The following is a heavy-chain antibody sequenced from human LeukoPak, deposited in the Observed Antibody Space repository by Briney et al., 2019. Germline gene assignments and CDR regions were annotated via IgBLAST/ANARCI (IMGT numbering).Heavy chain of an antibody. D-gene: IGHD3-22*01. CDR2: IIPIFGTA. Sequence: GASVKVSCKASGYTFTSYGISWFRQAPGQGLEWMGGIIPIFGTANYAQKFQGRVTITADESTSTAYMELSSLRSEDTAVYYCARDGARRGYDSSGYYYLLDYWGQGTLVTVSS. V-gene: IGHV1-69*13. J-gene: IGHJ4*02. CDR1: GYTFTSYG. CDR3: ARDGARRGYDSSGYYYLLDY.